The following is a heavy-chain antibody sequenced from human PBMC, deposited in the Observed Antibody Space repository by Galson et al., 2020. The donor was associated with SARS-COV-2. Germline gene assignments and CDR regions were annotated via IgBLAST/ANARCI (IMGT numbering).Heavy chain of an antibody. D-gene: IGHD3-10*01. CDR1: GYTFPNYW. CDR2: IYPEDSDT. J-gene: IGHJ2*01. CDR3: AITGNLVRGPRGYFDV. V-gene: IGHV5-51*01. Sequence: GESLKISCKGSGYTFPNYWIAWVRQMPGKGPEWMGIIYPEDSDTRYSPPFEGQVTIPADKSNSTAYLQWSSLKASDTAMYYCAITGNLVRGPRGYFDVWGRGTLVTVSS.